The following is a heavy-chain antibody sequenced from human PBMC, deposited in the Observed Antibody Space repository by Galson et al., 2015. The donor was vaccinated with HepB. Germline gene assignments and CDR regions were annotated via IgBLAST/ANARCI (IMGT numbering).Heavy chain of an antibody. J-gene: IGHJ4*02. CDR2: INEDGSEE. V-gene: IGHV3-7*03. D-gene: IGHD2-2*01. CDR1: GFTFNNYW. Sequence: SLRLSCAASGFTFNNYWMAWVRRAAGKGLEWVANINEDGSEENYVGPVRGRFTISRDNAKNSMDLQMNRLGVEDTAIYYCARGGIMSTAYGLNFDSWGQGVLVTVSA. CDR3: ARGGIMSTAYGLNFDS.